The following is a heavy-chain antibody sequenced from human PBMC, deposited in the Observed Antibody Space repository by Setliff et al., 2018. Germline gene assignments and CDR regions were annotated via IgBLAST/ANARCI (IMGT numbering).Heavy chain of an antibody. CDR2: ISYDGSNK. Sequence: PGGSLRLSCAASGFTFSSYAMHWVRQAPGKGLEWVAVISYDGSNKYYADSVKGRFTISRDSSKNTIYLQMNSLRADDTAVYYCARDATYYYDTSGHYPDYFDYWAQGTLVTVSS. CDR1: GFTFSSYA. V-gene: IGHV3-30*04. J-gene: IGHJ4*02. CDR3: ARDATYYYDTSGHYPDYFDY. D-gene: IGHD3-22*01.